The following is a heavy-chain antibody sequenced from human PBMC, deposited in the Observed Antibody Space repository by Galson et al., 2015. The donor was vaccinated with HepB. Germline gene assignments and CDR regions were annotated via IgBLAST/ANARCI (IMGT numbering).Heavy chain of an antibody. CDR3: ARDREYAFAY. CDR1: GYTFRMNG. CDR2: ISASKGNT. V-gene: IGHV1-18*01. Sequence: SVKVSCKASGYTFRMNGISWVRQAPGQGLEWVGWISASKGNTNYGQKFQDRVTMTTDTSTSTAYMEMRSLTSDDTAIYYCARDREYAFAYWGQGTRVTVSS. J-gene: IGHJ4*02. D-gene: IGHD2/OR15-2a*01.